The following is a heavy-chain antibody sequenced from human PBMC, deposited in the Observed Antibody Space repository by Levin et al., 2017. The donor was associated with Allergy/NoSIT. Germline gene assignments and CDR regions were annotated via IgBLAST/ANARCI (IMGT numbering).Heavy chain of an antibody. D-gene: IGHD3-22*01. Sequence: GGSLRLSCAASGFTFDDYTMHWVRQAPGKGLEWVSLISWDGGSTYYADSVKGRFTISRDNSKNSLYLQMNSLRTEDTALYYCAKDIGGRGHSRSIFDYWGQGTLVTVSS. V-gene: IGHV3-43*01. CDR1: GFTFDDYT. CDR3: AKDIGGRGHSRSIFDY. J-gene: IGHJ4*02. CDR2: ISWDGGST.